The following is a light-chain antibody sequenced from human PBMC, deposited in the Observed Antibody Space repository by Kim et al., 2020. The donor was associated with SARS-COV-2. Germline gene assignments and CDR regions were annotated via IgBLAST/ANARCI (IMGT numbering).Light chain of an antibody. V-gene: IGLV7-46*01. CDR3: LLSYSGTWV. Sequence: QAVVTQEPSLTVSPGGTVTLICGSSTGAVTSGHYPFWFQQKPGQAPRALIYNTSDKHSWTPARFSGSLLGGKAALTLSGAQPEDEADYYCLLSYSGTWVFGGGTQLTFL. CDR1: TGAVTSGHY. CDR2: NTS. J-gene: IGLJ3*02.